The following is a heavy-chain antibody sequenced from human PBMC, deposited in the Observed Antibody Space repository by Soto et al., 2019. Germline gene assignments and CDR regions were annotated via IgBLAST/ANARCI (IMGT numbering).Heavy chain of an antibody. J-gene: IGHJ6*02. D-gene: IGHD2-2*01. V-gene: IGHV4-34*01. CDR1: GGSFSGYY. Sequence: QVQLQQWGAGLLKPSETLSLTCAVYGGSFSGYYWSWIRQPPGKGLEWIGEINHSGSTNYNPSLKSRVTISVDTSKNQFPLKLSSVTAADTAVYYCASPLGYCSSTSCRGDVWGQGTTVTVSS. CDR3: ASPLGYCSSTSCRGDV. CDR2: INHSGST.